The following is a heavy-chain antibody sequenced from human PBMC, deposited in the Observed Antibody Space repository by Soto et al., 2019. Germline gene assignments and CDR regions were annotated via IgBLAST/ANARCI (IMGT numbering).Heavy chain of an antibody. CDR1: GGSISSGGYY. D-gene: IGHD3-22*01. V-gene: IGHV4-31*03. CDR2: IYYSGST. Sequence: PSETLSLTCTVSGGSISSGGYYWSWIRQHPGKGLEWIGYIYYSGSTYYNPSLKSRVTISVDTSKNQFSLKLTSVTAADTAVYYCARLGGYYQSLDHWGQGILVTVSS. J-gene: IGHJ5*02. CDR3: ARLGGYYQSLDH.